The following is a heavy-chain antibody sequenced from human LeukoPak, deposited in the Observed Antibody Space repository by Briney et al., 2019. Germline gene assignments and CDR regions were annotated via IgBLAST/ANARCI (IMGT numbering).Heavy chain of an antibody. V-gene: IGHV3-30*18. CDR3: PKRSPMIVVETLDY. Sequence: GGTLRLSCASSGLTFSSYGMHWVRQAPGKGGEWGAVISYDGSNKYYADSVKGQFTFSRDNSKNTLYLQMNSLPAEDTAVYSCPKRSPMIVVETLDYWGQGALVTVSS. D-gene: IGHD3-22*01. J-gene: IGHJ4*02. CDR1: GLTFSSYG. CDR2: ISYDGSNK.